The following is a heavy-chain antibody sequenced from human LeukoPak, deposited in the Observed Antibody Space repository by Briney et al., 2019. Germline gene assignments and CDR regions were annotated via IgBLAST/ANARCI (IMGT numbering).Heavy chain of an antibody. CDR3: ARKYCSTTSCLFDN. D-gene: IGHD2-2*01. Sequence: SCKTSGYSFTYMHWVRQAPGKGLQWVSDISSSGTTIYYADSVKGRFTISRDNAKNSLYLQMNSLRAEDTAVYYCARKYCSTTSCLFDNWGQGTLVTVSS. J-gene: IGHJ4*02. V-gene: IGHV3-48*03. CDR2: ISSSGTTI. CDR1: GYSFTY.